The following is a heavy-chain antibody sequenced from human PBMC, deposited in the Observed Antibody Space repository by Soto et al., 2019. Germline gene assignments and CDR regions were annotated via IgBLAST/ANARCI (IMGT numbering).Heavy chain of an antibody. Sequence: GESLKISCKGSGYGFTNYWIIWMRQMPGKGLEWIGRIDPADSYTNYSPSFQGHVTILADKSISTAYLQWSSLKASDTATYYCARPLAVAGSHYYYGMDVWGQGTTVTVS. CDR1: GYGFTNYW. CDR3: ARPLAVAGSHYYYGMDV. D-gene: IGHD6-19*01. J-gene: IGHJ6*02. V-gene: IGHV5-10-1*01. CDR2: IDPADSYT.